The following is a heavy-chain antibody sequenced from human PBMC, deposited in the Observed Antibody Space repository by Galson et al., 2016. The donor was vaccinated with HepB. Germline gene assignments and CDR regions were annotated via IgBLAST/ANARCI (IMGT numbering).Heavy chain of an antibody. D-gene: IGHD3-22*01. CDR3: AQCYHYDSNGYYLYYFDY. CDR1: GFSLPTRKMC. Sequence: PALVKPTQTLTLTCTFSGFSLPTRKMCVTWIRQPPGKALEWLARIDWDDDKYYSPSLKTRLTISRDTAKNQVVLTMTNMDPVDTATYYCAQCYHYDSNGYYLYYFDYWGQGTLVTVSS. J-gene: IGHJ4*02. CDR2: IDWDDDK. V-gene: IGHV2-70*11.